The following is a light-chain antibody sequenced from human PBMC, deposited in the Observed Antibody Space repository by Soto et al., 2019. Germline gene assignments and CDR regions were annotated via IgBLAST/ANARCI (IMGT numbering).Light chain of an antibody. J-gene: IGKJ1*01. CDR3: QQYNSYSWT. V-gene: IGKV1-5*03. CDR2: KAS. Sequence: DIQMTQSPSTLSASVGDRVTITCRASQSISSWLAWYQQKPGKAPKLLIYKASSLQSGVPSRFSGSVSGTEFTLTISSLQPDDFATYYCQQYNSYSWTFGRGTKVEIK. CDR1: QSISSW.